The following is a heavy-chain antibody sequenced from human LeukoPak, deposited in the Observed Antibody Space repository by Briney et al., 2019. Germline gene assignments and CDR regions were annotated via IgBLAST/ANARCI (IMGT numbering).Heavy chain of an antibody. CDR1: GFTFSSYW. D-gene: IGHD2-21*02. CDR2: INSDGSST. V-gene: IGHV3-74*01. J-gene: IGHJ6*03. CDR3: ARDPSTAIYYYYYMDV. Sequence: PGGSLRLSCAASGFTFSSYWMHWVRQAPGKGLVWVSRINSDGSSTSYADSVKGRFTISRDNAKNTLYLQMNSLRAEDTAVYYCARDPSTAIYYYYYMDVWGKGTTVTISS.